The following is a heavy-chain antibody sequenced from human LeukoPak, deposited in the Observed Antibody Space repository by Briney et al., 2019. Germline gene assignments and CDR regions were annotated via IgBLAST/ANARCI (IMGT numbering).Heavy chain of an antibody. V-gene: IGHV4-59*08. CDR3: ARHVTYYGMAV. Sequence: SETLSLTCTVSGGTISSDYWRWIRQLPGKGLEWIGYIFYSGTNSYNPSLQSLVTISVDTSKNQFSLKLSSVTAADTAVYYCARHVTYYGMAVWGQGTTVTVSS. J-gene: IGHJ6*02. CDR1: GGTISSDY. D-gene: IGHD5-18*01. CDR2: IFYSGTN.